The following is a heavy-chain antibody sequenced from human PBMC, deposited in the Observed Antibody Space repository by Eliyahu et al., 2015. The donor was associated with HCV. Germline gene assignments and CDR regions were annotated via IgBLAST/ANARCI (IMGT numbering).Heavy chain of an antibody. J-gene: IGHJ3*02. Sequence: SSYGMHWVRQAPGKGLEWVAVIWYDGSNKYYADSVKGRFTISRDNSKNILYLQMNSLRAEDTAVYYCAREGXIIDAFDIWGQGTMVTVSS. D-gene: IGHD3-10*01. CDR3: AREGXIIDAFDI. CDR2: IWYDGSNK. V-gene: IGHV3-33*01. CDR1: SSYG.